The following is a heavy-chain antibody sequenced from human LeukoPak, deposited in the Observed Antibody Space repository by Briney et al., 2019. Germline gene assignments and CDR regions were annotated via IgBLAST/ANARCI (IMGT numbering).Heavy chain of an antibody. CDR3: ARYVPVKTGTTRASFDS. J-gene: IGHJ4*02. Sequence: GSLRLSCAVSGFTFSSYSMNWVRQPPGKGLEWIGEINHSGSTNDNPSLKSRVTMSVDTSKSQFSLNLRSVTAADTAVYYCARYVPVKTGTTRASFDSWGQGTLVTVSS. CDR1: GFTFSSYS. CDR2: INHSGST. D-gene: IGHD1-1*01. V-gene: IGHV4-34*01.